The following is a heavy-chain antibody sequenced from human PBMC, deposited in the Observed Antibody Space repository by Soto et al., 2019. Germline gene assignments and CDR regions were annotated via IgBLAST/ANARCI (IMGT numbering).Heavy chain of an antibody. J-gene: IGHJ4*02. CDR1: GGSISSDGYS. D-gene: IGHD4-17*01. CDR3: ARCRSYYGDYGFDY. CDR2: IYQSGST. V-gene: IGHV4-30-2*01. Sequence: PSETLSLTCAVSGGSISSDGYSWGWIRQPPGKGLEWIGYIYQSGSTYYNPSLKSRVTISVDRSKNQFSLKLTSVTAADTAVYYCARCRSYYGDYGFDYWGQGTLVTVSS.